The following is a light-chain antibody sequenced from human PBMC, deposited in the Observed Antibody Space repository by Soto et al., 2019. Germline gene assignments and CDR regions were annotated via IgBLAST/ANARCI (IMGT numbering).Light chain of an antibody. CDR1: SGHSSDI. CDR3: ETWDRNTYVV. CDR2: LEGSGSY. J-gene: IGLJ2*01. V-gene: IGLV4-60*02. Sequence: QPVLTQSSSASASLGSSVNLTCTLSSGHSSDIIAWHQQQPWKAPRYLMKLEGSGSYNKGSGVPDRFSGSSSGADRYFTISNLQFEDEADYYCETWDRNTYVVFGGGTQVTVL.